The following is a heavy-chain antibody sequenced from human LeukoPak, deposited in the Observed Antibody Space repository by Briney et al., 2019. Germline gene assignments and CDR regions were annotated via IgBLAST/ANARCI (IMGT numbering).Heavy chain of an antibody. CDR1: GFTFSSYA. V-gene: IGHV3-23*01. J-gene: IGHJ4*02. D-gene: IGHD3-22*01. CDR3: AKIPDYYDNSGNAY. Sequence: GGSLRLSCAASGFTFSSYAMSWVRQAPGKGLEWVSAISGSGGSTYYADSVKGRFTISRDNSKSTLCLQMNSLRAEDTAVYYCAKIPDYYDNSGNAYWGQGTLVTVSS. CDR2: ISGSGGST.